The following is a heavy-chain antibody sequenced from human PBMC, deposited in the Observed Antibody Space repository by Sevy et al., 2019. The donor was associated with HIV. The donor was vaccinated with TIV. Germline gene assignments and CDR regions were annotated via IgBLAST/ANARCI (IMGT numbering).Heavy chain of an antibody. CDR1: GFTFGYYA. V-gene: IGHV3-49*03. CDR2: IRSKAYGGTT. Sequence: GGSLRLSCTASGFTFGYYAMNWFRQAPGKGLEWIGFIRSKAYGGTTEYAASVKDRFTISRDDSKSIAYLQMNSLKTEDTAVYYSTRDLDVIGGVIVWGQGTLVTVSS. CDR3: TRDLDVIGGVIV. D-gene: IGHD3-16*02. J-gene: IGHJ4*02.